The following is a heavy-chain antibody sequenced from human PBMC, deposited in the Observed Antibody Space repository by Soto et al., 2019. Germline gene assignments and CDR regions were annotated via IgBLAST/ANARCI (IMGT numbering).Heavy chain of an antibody. J-gene: IGHJ6*02. CDR1: GFNFDDHA. Sequence: GGSLRLSCSASGFNFDDHAMHWVRQLPGQGLEWISGISWDGRHTANADSVKGRFTISRDNAKNSLSLQMNSLRAEDTGVYYCARIDIVLVPAAYYGMDVWGQGTTVTVSS. D-gene: IGHD2-2*01. V-gene: IGHV3-9*01. CDR2: ISWDGRHT. CDR3: ARIDIVLVPAAYYGMDV.